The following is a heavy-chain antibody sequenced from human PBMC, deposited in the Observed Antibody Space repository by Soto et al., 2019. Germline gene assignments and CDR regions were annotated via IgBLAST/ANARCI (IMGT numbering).Heavy chain of an antibody. CDR1: GFTFSSYS. D-gene: IGHD3-16*02. V-gene: IGHV3-48*02. CDR2: ISSSSSTI. CDR3: AREFGITFGGVIAFDAFDI. J-gene: IGHJ3*02. Sequence: PGGALRLSCAASGFTFSSYSMNWVRQAPGKGLEWVSYISSSSSTIYYADFVKGRFTISRDNAKNSLYPQMNSLRDEDTAVYYCAREFGITFGGVIAFDAFDIWGQGTMVTVSS.